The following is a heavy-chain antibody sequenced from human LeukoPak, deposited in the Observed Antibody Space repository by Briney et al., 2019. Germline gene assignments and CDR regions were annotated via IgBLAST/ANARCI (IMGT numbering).Heavy chain of an antibody. V-gene: IGHV1-69*05. Sequence: SVKVSCKASGGTFSSYAISWVRQAPGQGLEWMGGIIPIFGTANYAQKFQGRVTITTDESTSTAYMELSSLRSEDTAVYYCAREKDIVVVPAAIGPGIAFDPWGQGTLVTVSS. CDR3: AREKDIVVVPAAIGPGIAFDP. CDR1: GGTFSSYA. CDR2: IIPIFGTA. J-gene: IGHJ5*02. D-gene: IGHD2-2*02.